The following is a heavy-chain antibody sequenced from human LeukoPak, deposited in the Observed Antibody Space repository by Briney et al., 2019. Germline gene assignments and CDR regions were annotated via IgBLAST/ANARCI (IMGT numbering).Heavy chain of an antibody. J-gene: IGHJ4*02. CDR2: INQDGSEK. V-gene: IGHV3-7*01. CDR3: ARDGFVGAAGY. CDR1: EFTFSGYW. D-gene: IGHD6-13*01. Sequence: GGSLRLSCAASEFTFSGYWMNWVRQAPGKGPEWVANINQDGSEKHYVDSVKGRFTISRDNAKNSLFLQMNSLRVEDTAVFYCARDGFVGAAGYWGQGTLVTVSS.